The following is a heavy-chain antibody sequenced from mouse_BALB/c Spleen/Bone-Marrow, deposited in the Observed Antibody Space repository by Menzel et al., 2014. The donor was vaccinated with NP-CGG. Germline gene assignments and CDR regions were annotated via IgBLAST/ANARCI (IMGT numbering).Heavy chain of an antibody. J-gene: IGHJ1*01. CDR2: IRNKAKGYTT. D-gene: IGHD2-12*01. Sequence: DVMLVESGGGLVQPGGSLRLSCATSGFTFSDYYMSWVCQPPGKALEWLGFIRNKAKGYTTEYIPSVKGRFTISRDNSQSMLYLQMNTLRAEDSASYYCARDRNNDVHWYLDVWGAGTTVTVSS. CDR1: GFTFSDYY. CDR3: ARDRNNDVHWYLDV. V-gene: IGHV7-3*02.